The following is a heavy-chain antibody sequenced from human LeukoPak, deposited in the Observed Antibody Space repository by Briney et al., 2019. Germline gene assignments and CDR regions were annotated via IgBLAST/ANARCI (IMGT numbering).Heavy chain of an antibody. Sequence: SQTLSLTCTVSGGSISSGDYYWSWIRQPPGKGLEWIGYIYYSGSTNYNPSLKSRVTISVDTSKNQFSLKLSSVTAADTAVYYCARQNDVVVPAAGYFDYWGQGTLVTVSS. J-gene: IGHJ4*02. V-gene: IGHV4-30-4*08. CDR3: ARQNDVVVPAAGYFDY. D-gene: IGHD2-2*01. CDR2: IYYSGST. CDR1: GGSISSGDYY.